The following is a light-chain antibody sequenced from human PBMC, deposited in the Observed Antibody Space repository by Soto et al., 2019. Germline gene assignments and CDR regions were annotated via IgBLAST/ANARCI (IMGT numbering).Light chain of an antibody. CDR2: GAS. V-gene: IGKV3-20*01. J-gene: IGKJ4*01. CDR1: QSVSSSY. CDR3: QQYSSSPS. Sequence: EIVLTQSPGTLSLSPGERATLSCRASQSVSSSYLAWYQQKPGQAPRLLIYGASSRATGIPDRFSGSGSGTDFTRTISRLEPEDFAVYYCQQYSSSPSFGGGTKVEIK.